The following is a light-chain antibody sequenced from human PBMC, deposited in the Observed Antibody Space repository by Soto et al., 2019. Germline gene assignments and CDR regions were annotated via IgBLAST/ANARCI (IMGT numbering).Light chain of an antibody. Sequence: QPVLTQSPSMSGAPGQRVTISCTGSSSNIGAGYDVHWYQLLPGTAPKLLIYGNTNRPSGVPDRFSGSKSGTSASLAITGLRAEDEADYYCQSHDSSLNSWVFGGGTKVTVL. J-gene: IGLJ3*02. CDR1: SSNIGAGYD. V-gene: IGLV1-40*01. CDR2: GNT. CDR3: QSHDSSLNSWV.